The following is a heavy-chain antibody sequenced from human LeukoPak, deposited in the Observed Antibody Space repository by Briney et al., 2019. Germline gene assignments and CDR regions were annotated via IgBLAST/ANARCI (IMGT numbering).Heavy chain of an antibody. V-gene: IGHV5-51*01. D-gene: IGHD4-23*01. CDR1: GYSFTSYW. J-gene: IGHJ4*02. CDR3: ARHDGSTVVIHWATVDY. Sequence: GESLQISCKGSGYSFTSYWIGWVRQMPGKGLEWMGIIYPGDSDTRYSPSFQGQVTISADKSINTAYLQWSSLKASDTAMYYCARHDGSTVVIHWATVDYWGQGTLVTVSS. CDR2: IYPGDSDT.